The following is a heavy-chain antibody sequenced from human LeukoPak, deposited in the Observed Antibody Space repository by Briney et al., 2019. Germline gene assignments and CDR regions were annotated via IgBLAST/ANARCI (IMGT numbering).Heavy chain of an antibody. CDR1: GGTFSRYA. Sequence: SVKVSCKASGGTFSRYAISWVRQAPGQGLEWMGRIIPIFGTANYAQKFQGRVTITTDESTSTAYMELSSLRSEDTAVYYCASGYYYDSSGYCDFWGQGTLVTVSS. CDR2: IIPIFGTA. D-gene: IGHD3-22*01. CDR3: ASGYYYDSSGYCDF. J-gene: IGHJ4*02. V-gene: IGHV1-69*05.